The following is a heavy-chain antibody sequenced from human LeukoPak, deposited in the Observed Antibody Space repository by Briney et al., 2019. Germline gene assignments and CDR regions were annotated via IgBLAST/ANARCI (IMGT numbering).Heavy chain of an antibody. D-gene: IGHD3-10*01. Sequence: GGSLRLSCAASAFIFSSYGMHWVRQVPGKGLEWVAFIRYDARNKYCADSVKGRFTTSRDNSKNTLYLQMNSLRAEDTAVYYCARDSHYGSGSYSAMYFDYWGQGTLVTVSS. J-gene: IGHJ4*02. CDR2: IRYDARNK. V-gene: IGHV3-30*02. CDR1: AFIFSSYG. CDR3: ARDSHYGSGSYSAMYFDY.